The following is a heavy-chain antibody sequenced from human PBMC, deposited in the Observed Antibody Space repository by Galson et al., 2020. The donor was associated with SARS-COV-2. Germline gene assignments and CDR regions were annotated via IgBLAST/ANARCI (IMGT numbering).Heavy chain of an antibody. Sequence: SETLSLTCNVSGDSVTSSDYFWAWIRQPPGKGLEWVGSIYHTGQKFYNPSLRSRVTMTSDPSRNQVSLRLTSVTVADTAVYYCATHSSGPGHYWGQGTLVTVSS. V-gene: IGHV4-39*01. CDR1: GDSVTSSDYF. J-gene: IGHJ4*02. CDR3: ATHSSGPGHY. CDR2: IYHTGQK. D-gene: IGHD3-22*01.